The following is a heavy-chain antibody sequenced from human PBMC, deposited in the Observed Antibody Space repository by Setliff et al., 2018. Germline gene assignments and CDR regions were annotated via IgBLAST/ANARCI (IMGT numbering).Heavy chain of an antibody. CDR3: ARLGSGGSLTVDY. J-gene: IGHJ4*02. D-gene: IGHD2-15*01. CDR2: IYHSGST. Sequence: LSLTCAVSAYSISSGYYWGWIRQPPGKGLEWIGSIYHSGSTYYNPSLKSRVTISVDTSKNQFSLKLSSVTAADTAVYYCARLGSGGSLTVDYWGQGTLVT. V-gene: IGHV4-38-2*01. CDR1: AYSISSGYY.